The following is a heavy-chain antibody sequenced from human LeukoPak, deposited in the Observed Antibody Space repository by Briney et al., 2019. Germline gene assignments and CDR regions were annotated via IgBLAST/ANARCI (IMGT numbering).Heavy chain of an antibody. CDR1: GYSLSELS. D-gene: IGHD3-22*01. CDR3: TTVRFEVDSSGYYHNYFDP. V-gene: IGHV1-24*01. Sequence: ASVKVSCKVSGYSLSELSMHWVRQAPGKGLEWMGGFDPEDGKTINAQKFQGRLTMTEDTSTDTAYVELSSLRSEDTAVYYCTTVRFEVDSSGYYHNYFDPWGQGTLVTVSS. J-gene: IGHJ5*02. CDR2: FDPEDGKT.